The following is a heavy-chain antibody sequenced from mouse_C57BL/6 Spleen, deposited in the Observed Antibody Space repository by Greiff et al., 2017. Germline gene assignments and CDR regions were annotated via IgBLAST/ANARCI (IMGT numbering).Heavy chain of an antibody. J-gene: IGHJ2*01. CDR3: ARSRITTVVGDYFDY. CDR1: GYTFTSYW. Sequence: QVQLQQPGAELVKPGASVKMSCKASGYTFTSYWITWVKQRPGQGLEWIGDIYPGSGSTNYNEKFKSKATLTVDTSSSTAYMQLSSLTAEDSAVYYCARSRITTVVGDYFDYWGKGTTLTVSS. D-gene: IGHD1-1*01. CDR2: IYPGSGST. V-gene: IGHV1-55*01.